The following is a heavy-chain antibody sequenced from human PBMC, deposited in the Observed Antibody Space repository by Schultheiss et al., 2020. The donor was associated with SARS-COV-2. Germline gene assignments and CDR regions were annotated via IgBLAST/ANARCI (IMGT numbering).Heavy chain of an antibody. D-gene: IGHD2-15*01. Sequence: SVKVSCKASGGTFSSYAISWVRQAPGQGLEWMGGIIPIFGTANYAQKFQGRVTITADESTSTAYMELSSLRSEDTAVYYCAREWAYCSGGSCYLDYWGQGTLVTVSS. CDR2: IIPIFGTA. CDR3: AREWAYCSGGSCYLDY. CDR1: GGTFSSYA. J-gene: IGHJ4*02. V-gene: IGHV1-69*13.